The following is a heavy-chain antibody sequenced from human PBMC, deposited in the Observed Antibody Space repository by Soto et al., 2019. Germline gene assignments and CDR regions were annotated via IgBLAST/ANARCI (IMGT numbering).Heavy chain of an antibody. CDR1: GFTFSNYA. V-gene: IGHV3-23*01. J-gene: IGHJ4*02. Sequence: PGGSLILSCAASGFTFSNYAMSWVRQAPGKGLEWVSTISGNGGSTYYADSVKGRFTISRDNSKNMLFLQINSLRDDDSAVYYCAKRPASIITFDYWGQGTPVTV. CDR3: AKRPASIITFDY. CDR2: ISGNGGST. D-gene: IGHD2-2*01.